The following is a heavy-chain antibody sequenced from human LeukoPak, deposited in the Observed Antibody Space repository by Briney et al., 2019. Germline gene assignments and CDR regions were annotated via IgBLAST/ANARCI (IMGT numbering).Heavy chain of an antibody. V-gene: IGHV4-39*07. J-gene: IGHJ2*01. D-gene: IGHD2-15*01. CDR2: IYYKGNT. CDR3: ARAPCSGGSCQYWYFDL. CDR1: GGSISSRSYF. Sequence: PSETLSLTCTVSGGSISSRSYFWGWIRQPPGKGLEWIGSIYYKGNTYFNPSLKSRVTMSVDTSKNQFSLKLSSVTAADTAVYYCARAPCSGGSCQYWYFDLWGRGTLVTVSS.